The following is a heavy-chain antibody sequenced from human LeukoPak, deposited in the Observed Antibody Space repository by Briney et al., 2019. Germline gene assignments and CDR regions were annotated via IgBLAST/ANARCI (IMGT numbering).Heavy chain of an antibody. CDR3: AVNGYSSGWFTKNYFDY. CDR2: INHSGST. CDR1: GGSFSGYY. J-gene: IGHJ4*02. D-gene: IGHD6-19*01. V-gene: IGHV4-34*01. Sequence: PSETLSPTCAVYGGSFSGYYWSWIRQPPGKGLEWIGEINHSGSTNYNPSLKSRVTISVDTSKNQFSLKLSSVTAADTAVYYCAVNGYSSGWFTKNYFDYWGQGTLVTVSS.